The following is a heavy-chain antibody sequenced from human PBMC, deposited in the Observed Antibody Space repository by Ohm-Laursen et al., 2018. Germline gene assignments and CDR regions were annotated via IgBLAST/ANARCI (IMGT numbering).Heavy chain of an antibody. Sequence: GSSVMVSCKASGGTFSSYAISWVRQAPGQGLEWMGGIIPIFGTANYAQKFQGRVTITADESTSTAYMELSSLRSEDTAVYYCARAGDFTMIVVVDYYYGMDVWGQGTTVTVSS. CDR1: GGTFSSYA. V-gene: IGHV1-69*01. CDR2: IIPIFGTA. J-gene: IGHJ6*02. CDR3: ARAGDFTMIVVVDYYYGMDV. D-gene: IGHD3-22*01.